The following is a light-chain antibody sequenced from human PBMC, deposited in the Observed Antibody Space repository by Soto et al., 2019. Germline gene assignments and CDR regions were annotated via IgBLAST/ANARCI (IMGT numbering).Light chain of an antibody. J-gene: IGKJ1*01. Sequence: DIPMTQSPSTLSASVGDRVTITCRASQSISSWLAWYQQKPGKAPKLLIYDASSLESGVPSRFSGSGSGTEFTRTISSLQPDDFATYYCQQYNSYSWTFSQGTKVEIK. V-gene: IGKV1-5*01. CDR1: QSISSW. CDR3: QQYNSYSWT. CDR2: DAS.